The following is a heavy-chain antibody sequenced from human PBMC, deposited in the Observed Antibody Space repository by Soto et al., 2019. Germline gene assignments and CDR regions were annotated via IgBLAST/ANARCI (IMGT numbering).Heavy chain of an antibody. CDR2: IHHSGST. CDR1: GDSISSRNW. D-gene: IGHD2-8*01. J-gene: IGHJ5*02. V-gene: IGHV4-4*02. Sequence: QVQLQESGPGLVKPSETLSLTCAVSGDSISSRNWWSWVRQTPGKGLEYIGEIHHSGSTNYNPSLKSRVTMSVDKSKNQFSLNLNSVTAADTAIDYGARRKLEMMYVGWFDPWGQGTLVTVSS. CDR3: ARRKLEMMYVGWFDP.